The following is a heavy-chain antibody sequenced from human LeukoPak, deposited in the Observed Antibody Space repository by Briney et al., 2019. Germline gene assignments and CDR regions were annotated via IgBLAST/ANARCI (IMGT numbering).Heavy chain of an antibody. CDR3: ARGGAPGGFDY. CDR2: IYNSGTT. J-gene: IGHJ4*02. D-gene: IGHD3-16*01. CDR1: GFTVSSNY. Sequence: PGGSLRLSCAASGFTVSSNYMAWVRQAPGKGLEWVSFIYNSGTTSHADSVKGRFTISRDNSKNTLYLQMNTLRDDDTALYYCARGGAPGGFDYWGQGTLVTVSS. V-gene: IGHV3-53*01.